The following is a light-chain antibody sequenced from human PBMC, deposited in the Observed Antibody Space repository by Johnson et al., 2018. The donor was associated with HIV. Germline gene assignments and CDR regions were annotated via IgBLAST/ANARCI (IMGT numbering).Light chain of an antibody. CDR1: SSNIGNNY. CDR2: ENN. V-gene: IGLV1-51*02. CDR3: GTWDNSLSTGDF. Sequence: QSVLTQPPSVSAAPGQKVTISCSGSSSNIGNNYVSWYQQLPGTAPKLLIYENNKRPSGIPDRFSGSKSGTSATLGIAGLQTGDEADYYCGTWDNSLSTGDFVGTATKVTVL. J-gene: IGLJ1*01.